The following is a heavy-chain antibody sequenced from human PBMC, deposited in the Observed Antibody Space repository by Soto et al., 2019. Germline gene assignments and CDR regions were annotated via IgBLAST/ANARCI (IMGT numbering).Heavy chain of an antibody. D-gene: IGHD4-17*01. V-gene: IGHV4-59*01. CDR1: GGSISSYY. Sequence: SETLSLTCTVSGGSISSYYWSWIRQPPGKGLEWIGYIYYSGSTNYNPSLKSRVTISVDTSKNQFSLKLSSVTAADTAVYYCARVTTAISFYYYGMDVWGQGTTVTVSS. CDR2: IYYSGST. J-gene: IGHJ6*02. CDR3: ARVTTAISFYYYGMDV.